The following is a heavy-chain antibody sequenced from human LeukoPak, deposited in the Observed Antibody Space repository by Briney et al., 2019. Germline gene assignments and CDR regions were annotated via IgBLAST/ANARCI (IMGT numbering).Heavy chain of an antibody. D-gene: IGHD3-10*01. CDR3: AKEALWFGEFLGYYFDY. J-gene: IGHJ4*02. CDR2: ISYDGSNK. V-gene: IGHV3-30-3*01. CDR1: GFTFSSYA. Sequence: GGSLRLSCAASGFTFSSYAMHWVRQAPGKGLEWVAVISYDGSNKYYADSVKGRFTISRDNSKNTLYLQMNSLRAEDTAVYYCAKEALWFGEFLGYYFDYWGQGTLVTVSS.